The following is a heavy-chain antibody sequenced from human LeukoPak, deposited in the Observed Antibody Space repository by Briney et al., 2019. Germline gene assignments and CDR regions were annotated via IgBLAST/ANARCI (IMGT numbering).Heavy chain of an antibody. D-gene: IGHD1-26*01. Sequence: GGSLRLSCATSGFTFNSFGMHWARQAPGKGLEWVAFIRYDGSNKYYADSVKGRFTISRDNAKNSLYLQMNSLRAEDTAVYYCARPPGGSYPYYYYYYMDVWGKGTTVTISS. CDR3: ARPPGGSYPYYYYYYMDV. CDR2: IRYDGSNK. J-gene: IGHJ6*03. V-gene: IGHV3-30*02. CDR1: GFTFNSFG.